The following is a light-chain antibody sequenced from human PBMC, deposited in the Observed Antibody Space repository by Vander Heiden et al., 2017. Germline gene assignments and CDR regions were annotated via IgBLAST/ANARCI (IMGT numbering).Light chain of an antibody. CDR2: AAS. CDR1: QSISSY. V-gene: IGKV1-39*01. Sequence: IQMTHSPSSLSASVGDRVPITCRASQSISSYLNWYQQKPGKAPNLLIYAASRLQTGVPPRFSGSGSGTDFTLTISSLQPEDCATDYGQQSYNTPRTFGQGTKLEIK. J-gene: IGKJ2*01. CDR3: QQSYNTPRT.